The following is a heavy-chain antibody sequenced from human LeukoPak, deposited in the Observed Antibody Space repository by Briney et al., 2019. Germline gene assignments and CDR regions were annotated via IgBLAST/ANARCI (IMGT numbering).Heavy chain of an antibody. CDR3: ASGYYDFWSGSKVASEY. J-gene: IGHJ4*02. D-gene: IGHD3-3*01. Sequence: SETLSLTCTVSGDSISSYYWSWIRQPPGKGLEWIGYIYYSGSTNYNPSLKSRVTISVDTSKNQFSLKLSSVTAADTAVYYCASGYYDFWSGSKVASEYWGQGTLVTVSS. V-gene: IGHV4-59*12. CDR1: GDSISSYY. CDR2: IYYSGST.